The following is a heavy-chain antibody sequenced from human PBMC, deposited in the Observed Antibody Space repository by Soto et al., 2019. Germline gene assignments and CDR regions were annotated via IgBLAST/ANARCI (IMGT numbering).Heavy chain of an antibody. J-gene: IGHJ6*02. CDR1: SDSIHSYY. D-gene: IGHD3-10*01. Sequence: SETLSLSCTINSDSIHSYYWSWIRQPPGKRLEWIGYIYCSGSTNYNPSLKSRVTISVDTSKNQLSLKLSSVTAADTAVYYCATRGGRFNYGMDVWGQGTTVT. V-gene: IGHV4-59*01. CDR2: IYCSGST. CDR3: ATRGGRFNYGMDV.